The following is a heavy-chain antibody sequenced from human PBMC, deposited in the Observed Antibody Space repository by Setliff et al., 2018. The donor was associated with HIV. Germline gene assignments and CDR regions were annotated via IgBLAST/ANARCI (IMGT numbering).Heavy chain of an antibody. CDR1: GFTFSSYA. CDR3: AKLPHGGPLYYFDY. J-gene: IGHJ4*02. D-gene: IGHD2-15*01. V-gene: IGHV3-23*01. Sequence: GGSLRLSCAASGFTFSSYAMHWVRQAPGKGLEWVSTIGGSGDNTYYADSVKGRFTISRDNSKNTLYLQMNSLRAEDTAVYYCAKLPHGGPLYYFDYWGQGTLVTVSS. CDR2: IGGSGDNT.